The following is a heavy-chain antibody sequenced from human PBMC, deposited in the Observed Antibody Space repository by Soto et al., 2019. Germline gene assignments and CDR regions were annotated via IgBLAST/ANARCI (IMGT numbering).Heavy chain of an antibody. CDR2: ISYDGSNK. CDR1: GFTFSSYA. V-gene: IGHV3-30-3*01. J-gene: IGHJ4*02. Sequence: ESGGGLVQPGGSLRLSCAASGFTFSSYAMHWVRQAPGKGLEWVAVISYDGSNKYYADSVKGRFTISRDNSKNTLYLQMNSLRAEDTAVYYCAGWGRGSYPDYYFDYWGQGTLVTVSS. CDR3: AGWGRGSYPDYYFDY. D-gene: IGHD1-26*01.